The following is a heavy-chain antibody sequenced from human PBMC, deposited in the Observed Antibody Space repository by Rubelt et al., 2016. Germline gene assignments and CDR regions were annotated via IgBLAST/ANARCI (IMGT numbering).Heavy chain of an antibody. Sequence: QVQLVQSGAEVKKPGASVKVSCKASGYTFTSYYMHWVRQAPGQGLEWMGIINPNSGGTNYAQKFQGRVTMTRDTSGSTADMELSRLTSDDTAVYYCARGNSGYDYGLDYWGQGTLVTVSS. CDR3: ARGNSGYDYGLDY. J-gene: IGHJ4*02. D-gene: IGHD5-12*01. CDR2: INPNSGGT. CDR1: GYTFTSYY. V-gene: IGHV1-2*02.